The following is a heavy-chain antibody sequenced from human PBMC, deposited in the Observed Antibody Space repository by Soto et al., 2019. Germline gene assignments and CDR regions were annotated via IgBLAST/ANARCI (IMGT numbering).Heavy chain of an antibody. CDR2: IIPILGIA. V-gene: IGHV1-69*02. D-gene: IGHD4-17*01. Sequence: ASVKVSCKASGGTFSIYTISWVRQAPGQGLEWMGRIIPILGIANYAQKFQGRVTITADKSTSTAYMELSSLRSEDTAVYYCRRLGPDYGDYVGADAFDILGQGTMVTGSS. CDR3: RRLGPDYGDYVGADAFDI. J-gene: IGHJ3*02. CDR1: GGTFSIYT.